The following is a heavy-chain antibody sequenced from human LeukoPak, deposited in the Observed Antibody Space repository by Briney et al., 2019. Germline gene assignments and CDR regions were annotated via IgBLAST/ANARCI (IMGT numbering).Heavy chain of an antibody. CDR3: ARHEVLHIVVVTAIRPFDY. J-gene: IGHJ4*02. Sequence: PSGTLSLTCAVYGGSFSGYYWSWIRQPPGKGLEWIGSIYYSGSTYYNPSLKSRVTISVDTSKNQFSLKLSSVTAADTAVYYCARHEVLHIVVVTAIRPFDYWGQGTLVTVSS. D-gene: IGHD2-21*02. V-gene: IGHV4-34*01. CDR1: GGSFSGYY. CDR2: IYYSGST.